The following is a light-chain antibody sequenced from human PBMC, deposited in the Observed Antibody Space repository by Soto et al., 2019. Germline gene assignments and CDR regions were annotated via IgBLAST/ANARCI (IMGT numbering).Light chain of an antibody. CDR3: QQYAGSPWT. CDR2: AAS. Sequence: EIVLTQSPGTLSLSPWERATLSCRASQSVSSSYLAWYQQKPGQAPRLLIYAASSRATGIPDRFSGGGSGTDFTLTISRLEPEDFAVYYCQQYAGSPWTFGQGTKVDIK. V-gene: IGKV3-20*01. CDR1: QSVSSSY. J-gene: IGKJ1*01.